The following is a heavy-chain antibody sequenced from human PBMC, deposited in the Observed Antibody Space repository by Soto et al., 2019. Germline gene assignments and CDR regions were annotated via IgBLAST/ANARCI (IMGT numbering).Heavy chain of an antibody. V-gene: IGHV3-33*01. Sequence: ESGGGVVQPGRSLRLSCAASGFTFSSYGMHWVRQAPGKGLEWVAVIWYDGSNKYYADSVKGRFTISRDNSENTLYLQMNSLRAEDTAVYYCAREVAFTTVTGAFDIWGQGTMVTVSS. J-gene: IGHJ3*02. CDR3: AREVAFTTVTGAFDI. D-gene: IGHD4-17*01. CDR1: GFTFSSYG. CDR2: IWYDGSNK.